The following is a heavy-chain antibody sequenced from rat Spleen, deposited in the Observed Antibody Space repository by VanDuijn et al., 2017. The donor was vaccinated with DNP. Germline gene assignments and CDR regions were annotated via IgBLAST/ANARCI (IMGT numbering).Heavy chain of an antibody. V-gene: IGHV3-1*01. D-gene: IGHD1-7*01. CDR1: GYSITSNY. CDR2: INYSGRT. J-gene: IGHJ2*01. Sequence: EVQLQESGSGLVKPSQSLSLTCSVTGYSITSNYWGWIRKFPGNKMEWIGYINYSGRTGYNPSLKSRISITRDTSRNHFFLHLISVTTEDTATYYCARWTRYFDYWGQGVMVTVSS. CDR3: ARWTRYFDY.